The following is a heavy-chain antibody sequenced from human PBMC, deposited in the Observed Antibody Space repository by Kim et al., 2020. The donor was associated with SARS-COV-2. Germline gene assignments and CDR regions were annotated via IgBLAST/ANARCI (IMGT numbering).Heavy chain of an antibody. CDR1: GGSISSGGYY. CDR3: AREVSFSSGYYFDY. J-gene: IGHJ4*02. V-gene: IGHV4-31*03. D-gene: IGHD3-22*01. CDR2: IYYSGST. Sequence: SETLSLTCTVSGGSISSGGYYWSWIRQHPGKGLEWIGYIYYSGSTYYNPSLKSRVTISVDTSKNQFSLKLSSVTAADTAVYYCAREVSFSSGYYFDYWGQGTLVTVSS.